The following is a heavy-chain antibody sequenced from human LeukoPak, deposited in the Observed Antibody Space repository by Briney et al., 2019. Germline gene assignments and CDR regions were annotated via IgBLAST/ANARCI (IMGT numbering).Heavy chain of an antibody. Sequence: PGGSLRLSCAASGFTFSDYYMTWIRQAPGKGLEWVSYISTSGTTKYYADSVKGRFTISRDNVKNSLYLQMNSLRAEDTAVYYCARDGDLGAFDIWGQGTMVIVSS. J-gene: IGHJ3*02. CDR3: ARDGDLGAFDI. CDR2: ISTSGTTK. CDR1: GFTFSDYY. V-gene: IGHV3-11*01.